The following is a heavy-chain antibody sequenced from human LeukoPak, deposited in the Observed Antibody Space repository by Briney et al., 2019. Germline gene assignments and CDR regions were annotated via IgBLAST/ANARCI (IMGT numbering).Heavy chain of an antibody. D-gene: IGHD1-20*01. CDR1: GFTFSSYG. V-gene: IGHV3-30*18. Sequence: GGSLRLSCAASGFTFSSYGMHWVRQAPGKGLEWVAVISYDGSNKYYADSVKGRFTISRDNSKNTLYLQMNSLRAEETAVYYCAKGPIKYNWNDPDAFDIWGQGTMVTVSS. CDR3: AKGPIKYNWNDPDAFDI. CDR2: ISYDGSNK. J-gene: IGHJ3*02.